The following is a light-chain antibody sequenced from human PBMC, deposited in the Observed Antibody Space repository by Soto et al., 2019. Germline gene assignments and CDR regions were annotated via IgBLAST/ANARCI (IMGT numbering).Light chain of an antibody. Sequence: DIQMTQSPSTLSASVGDRVTITCRASQSISSWLAWYQQKPGKAPKLLIYDASSLESGVPSRFSGSGSGTEFTLTISSLQPEDFATYYCQQYTSYSLYTFGQGTKLEIK. J-gene: IGKJ2*01. CDR2: DAS. CDR1: QSISSW. CDR3: QQYTSYSLYT. V-gene: IGKV1-5*01.